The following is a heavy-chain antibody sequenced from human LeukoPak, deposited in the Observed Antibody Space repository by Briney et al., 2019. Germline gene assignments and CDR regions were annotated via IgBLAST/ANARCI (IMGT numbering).Heavy chain of an antibody. J-gene: IGHJ4*02. CDR2: VSSDGTT. D-gene: IGHD2-15*01. CDR1: SDSVTSSY. V-gene: IGHV4-59*08. CDR3: ARLDCFVEGCYNH. Sequence: SETLSLTCSVSSDSVTSSYWNWIRQPPGKGLEWIGYVSSDGTTNFTPSLRSRLIMSVDTAKNDISLILTSVTGADTAIYYCARLDCFVEGCYNHWGRGTLVTVSS.